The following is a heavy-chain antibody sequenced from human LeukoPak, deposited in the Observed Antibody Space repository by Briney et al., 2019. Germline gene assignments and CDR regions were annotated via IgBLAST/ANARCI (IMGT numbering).Heavy chain of an antibody. CDR3: AKDRMGATAVFDS. CDR2: IWYDGSNK. J-gene: IGHJ4*02. V-gene: IGHV3-33*06. D-gene: IGHD1-26*01. Sequence: GGSLRLSCAASGFTFSSYGMHWVRQAPGKGLEWVAVIWYDGSNKYSADSVKGRFTISRDNSQNTLYLQMNNLRAEDTAIYYCAKDRMGATAVFDSWGQGTLVTVSS. CDR1: GFTFSSYG.